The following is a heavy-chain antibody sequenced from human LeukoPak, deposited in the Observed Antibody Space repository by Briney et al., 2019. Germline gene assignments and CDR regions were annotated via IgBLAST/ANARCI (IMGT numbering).Heavy chain of an antibody. Sequence: SETLSLTCAVSGGSISSSNWWSWVRQPPGKGLEWIGEIYHSGSTNYNPSLKSRVTISVDKSKNQFSLKLGSVTAADTAVYYCARRGIMVRGDYYYGMDVWGKGTTVTVSS. CDR3: ARRGIMVRGDYYYGMDV. J-gene: IGHJ6*04. D-gene: IGHD3-10*01. V-gene: IGHV4-4*02. CDR1: GGSISSSNW. CDR2: IYHSGST.